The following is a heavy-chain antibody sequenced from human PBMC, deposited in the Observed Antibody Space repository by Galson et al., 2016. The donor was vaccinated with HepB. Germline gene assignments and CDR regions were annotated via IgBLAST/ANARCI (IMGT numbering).Heavy chain of an antibody. CDR2: TCYRSKWIK. V-gene: IGHV6-1*01. Sequence: CAISGDSVSSNGATWSWVRQSPSGGLEWLGRTCYRSKWIKEYAASAEGRITISTDTSKNQFSLLLNSLTPEDTAVYYCARISGWDGKGGFDVWGQGTTVTVSS. D-gene: IGHD6-19*01. CDR1: GDSVSSNGAT. CDR3: ARISGWDGKGGFDV. J-gene: IGHJ3*01.